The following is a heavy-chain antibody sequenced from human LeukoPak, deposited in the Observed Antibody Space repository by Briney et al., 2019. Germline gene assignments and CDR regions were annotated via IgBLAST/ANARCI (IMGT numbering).Heavy chain of an antibody. J-gene: IGHJ4*02. V-gene: IGHV4-31*03. CDR1: GGSIRSSYYY. CDR3: ARSFGESYFDY. Sequence: SETLSLTCTVSGGSIRSSYYYWGWIRQPPGKGLEWIGYISYSGNTYYNPSLKSRLTISVDTSKNQFSLKLSSVTAADTAVYYCARSFGESYFDYWGQGTLVTVSS. CDR2: ISYSGNT. D-gene: IGHD3-10*01.